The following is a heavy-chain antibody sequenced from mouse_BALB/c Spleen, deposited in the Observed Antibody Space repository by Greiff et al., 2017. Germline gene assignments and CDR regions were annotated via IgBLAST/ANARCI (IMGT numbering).Heavy chain of an antibody. J-gene: IGHJ2*01. CDR1: GYSFTGYF. V-gene: IGHV1-20*02. D-gene: IGHD2-1*01. CDR3: ARQDGNYYFDY. Sequence: EVQLQQSGPELVKPGASVKISCKASGYSFTGYFMNWVMQSHGKSLEWIGRINPYNGDTFYNQKFKGKATLTVDKSSSTAHMELRSLASEDSAVYYCARQDGNYYFDYWGQGTTLTVSS. CDR2: INPYNGDT.